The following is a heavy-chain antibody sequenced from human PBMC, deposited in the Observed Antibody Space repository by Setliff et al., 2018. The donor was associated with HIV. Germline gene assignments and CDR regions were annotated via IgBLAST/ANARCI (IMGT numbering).Heavy chain of an antibody. CDR2: MSDIGST. Sequence: PSETLSLTCSVSGASLGSGTYFWNWVRQSPGKGLEWIGYMSDIGSTYYNPPLKSRVTISADTSRNGFSLNLNSVTAADTAVYFCARASGAKYYNGMDVWGQGTTVTVSS. D-gene: IGHD1-26*01. CDR1: GASLGSGTYF. J-gene: IGHJ6*02. CDR3: ARASGAKYYNGMDV. V-gene: IGHV4-30-4*08.